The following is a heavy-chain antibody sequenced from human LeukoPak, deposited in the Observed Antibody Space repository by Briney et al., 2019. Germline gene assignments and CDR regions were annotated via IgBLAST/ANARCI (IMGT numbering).Heavy chain of an antibody. CDR1: GGTFSSYA. D-gene: IGHD4-17*01. V-gene: IGHV1-69*05. J-gene: IGHJ4*02. CDR2: IIPIFGTA. Sequence: VASVKVSCKASGGTFSSYAISWVRQAPGQGLEWMGGIIPIFGTANYAQKFQGRVMITTDESTSTAYMELRSLRSDDTAVYYCAKTHATVTTFGVDYWGQGTLVTVSS. CDR3: AKTHATVTTFGVDY.